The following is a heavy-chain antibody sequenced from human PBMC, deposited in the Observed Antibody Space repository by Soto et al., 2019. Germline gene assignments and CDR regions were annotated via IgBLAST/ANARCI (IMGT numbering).Heavy chain of an antibody. J-gene: IGHJ5*02. CDR1: GGSISSGGYS. Sequence: SETLSLTCAVSGGSISSGGYSWSWIRQPPGKGLEWIGYIYHSGSTYYNPSLKSRVTISVDRSKNQFSLKLSSVTAADTAVYYCARSPCPWVQEPLAPVSS. CDR2: IYHSGST. CDR3: ARSPCP. V-gene: IGHV4-30-2*01.